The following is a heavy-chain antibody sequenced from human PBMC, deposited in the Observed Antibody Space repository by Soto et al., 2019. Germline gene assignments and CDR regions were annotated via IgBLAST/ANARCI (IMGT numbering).Heavy chain of an antibody. D-gene: IGHD1-1*01. J-gene: IGHJ4*02. CDR2: IKSKGDGGAR. CDR1: GFMFSSAW. V-gene: IGHV3-15*01. Sequence: EVQMVQSGGDLVKPGGSLRLSCVTSGFMFSSAWMNWVRQAPGKGLEWVARIKSKGDGGARDYAAPVKGRFTISRDDSKNTAHLQMNSLRAEDTAVYYCVEGWNDFWGQGTLVTVSS. CDR3: VEGWNDF.